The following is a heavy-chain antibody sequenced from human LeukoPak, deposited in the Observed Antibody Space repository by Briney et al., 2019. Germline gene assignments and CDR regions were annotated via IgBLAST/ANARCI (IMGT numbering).Heavy chain of an antibody. V-gene: IGHV4-59*11. CDR1: GGSISSHY. CDR2: IYYSGST. Sequence: SETLSLTCTVSGGSISSHYWSWIRQPPGKGLEWIGYIYYSGSTNYNPSLKSRVTISVDTSKNQFSLKLSSVTAADTAVYYCARAPRGGYYPFGYWGQGTLVTVSS. J-gene: IGHJ4*02. D-gene: IGHD3-22*01. CDR3: ARAPRGGYYPFGY.